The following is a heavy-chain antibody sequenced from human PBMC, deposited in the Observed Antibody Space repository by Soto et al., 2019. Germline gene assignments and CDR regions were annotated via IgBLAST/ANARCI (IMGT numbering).Heavy chain of an antibody. CDR1: GGTFSSYA. CDR2: IIPIFGTA. Sequence: QVQLVQSGAEVKKPGSSVKVSCKASGGTFSSYAISWVRQAPGQGLEWMGGIIPIFGTANYAQKFQGRVTITADEFTSTAYMELSSLRSEDTAVYYCARRGGAGSWSNCSSTSCYDWTAYYYYGMDVWGQGTTVTVSS. J-gene: IGHJ6*02. CDR3: ARRGGAGSWSNCSSTSCYDWTAYYYYGMDV. D-gene: IGHD2-2*01. V-gene: IGHV1-69*01.